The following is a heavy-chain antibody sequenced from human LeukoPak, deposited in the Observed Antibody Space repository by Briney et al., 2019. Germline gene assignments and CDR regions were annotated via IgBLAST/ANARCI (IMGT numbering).Heavy chain of an antibody. J-gene: IGHJ3*01. Sequence: GESLKISCMGSGYRFTTYWIGWVRQMPGKGLEWMGVIYPGDSGTRYSPSFQGQVTISADKSISTAYLQWSSLKASDTAMYYCARHPRCRGGGCPYEDAFAVWGQGTLVTVSS. CDR2: IYPGDSGT. CDR3: ARHPRCRGGGCPYEDAFAV. V-gene: IGHV5-51*01. D-gene: IGHD2-15*01. CDR1: GYRFTTYW.